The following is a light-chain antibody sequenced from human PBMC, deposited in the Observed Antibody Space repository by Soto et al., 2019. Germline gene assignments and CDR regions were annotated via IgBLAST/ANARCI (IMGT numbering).Light chain of an antibody. CDR2: GAS. V-gene: IGKV3-20*01. Sequence: EIVLTQSPGTLSLSPGERATLSCRASQSFSSNYLAWYQQKPGQAPRLLIYGASSRATGIPDRFSGSGSGTDFTLTISRLEPEDFAVYYCQQYASSPQTFGQGTEVEIK. J-gene: IGKJ1*01. CDR1: QSFSSNY. CDR3: QQYASSPQT.